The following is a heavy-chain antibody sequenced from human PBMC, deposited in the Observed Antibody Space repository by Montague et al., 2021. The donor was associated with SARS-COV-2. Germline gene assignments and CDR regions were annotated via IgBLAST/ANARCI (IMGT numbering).Heavy chain of an antibody. Sequence: SLRLSCAASGFIVSANYMTWVRQAPGKGLEWVSVMYSSGTIYYADSAMGRFTISRDNSKNTLYLQMNSLRADDSAVYYCSGKVLVGTGNYGMDVWGQGTTVTVSS. D-gene: IGHD1-1*01. CDR3: SGKVLVGTGNYGMDV. J-gene: IGHJ6*02. CDR1: GFIVSANY. V-gene: IGHV3-53*01. CDR2: MYSSGTI.